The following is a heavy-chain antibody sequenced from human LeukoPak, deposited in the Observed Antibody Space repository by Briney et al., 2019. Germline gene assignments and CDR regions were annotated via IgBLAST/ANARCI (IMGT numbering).Heavy chain of an antibody. CDR3: ARDLKVFGVVGSAYYFDY. V-gene: IGHV1-18*01. D-gene: IGHD3-3*01. CDR1: GYTFTSYG. Sequence: ASVKVSCKASGYTFTSYGISWVRQAPGQGLEWMGWISAYNGNTNYAQKLQGRVTMTTDTSTSTAYMELRSLRSDDTAVYYCARDLKVFGVVGSAYYFDYWGQGTLVTVSS. CDR2: ISAYNGNT. J-gene: IGHJ4*02.